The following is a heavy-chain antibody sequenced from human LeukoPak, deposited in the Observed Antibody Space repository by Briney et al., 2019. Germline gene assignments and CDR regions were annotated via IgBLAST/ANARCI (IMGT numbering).Heavy chain of an antibody. V-gene: IGHV3-21*01. D-gene: IGHD3-10*01. CDR3: ARYGSGSYYYPYYYYYMDV. CDR1: GFTFSSYS. Sequence: PGGSLRLSCAASGFTFSSYSMNWVRQAPGKGLEWVSSISSSSSYIYYADSVKGRFTISRDNAKNSLYLQMNSLRAEDTAVYYCARYGSGSYYYPYYYYYMDVWGKGTTVTISS. CDR2: ISSSSSYI. J-gene: IGHJ6*03.